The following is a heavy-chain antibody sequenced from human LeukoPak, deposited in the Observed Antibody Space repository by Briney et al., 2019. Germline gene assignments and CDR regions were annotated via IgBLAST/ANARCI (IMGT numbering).Heavy chain of an antibody. Sequence: ASVKVSCKASGYTFTSYYMHWVRQAPGQGLEWMGIINPGGGSTSYAQKFQGRVTMTRDTSTSTVYMELSSLRSEDTAVYYCARARGGLAAAGTYFDYWGQGTLVTVSS. V-gene: IGHV1-46*01. CDR1: GYTFTSYY. CDR3: ARARGGLAAAGTYFDY. D-gene: IGHD6-13*01. CDR2: INPGGGST. J-gene: IGHJ4*02.